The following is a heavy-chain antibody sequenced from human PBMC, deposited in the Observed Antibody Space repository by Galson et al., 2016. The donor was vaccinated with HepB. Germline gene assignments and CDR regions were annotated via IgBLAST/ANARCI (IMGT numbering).Heavy chain of an antibody. CDR1: GFTFNAHW. CDR3: SREMTGSYFD. V-gene: IGHV3-7*01. CDR2: IRGDGIVS. D-gene: IGHD3-10*01. J-gene: IGHJ4*02. Sequence: SLRLSCAASGFTFNAHWMNRVRQAPGKGLEWVANIRGDGIVSHYAESVRGRFTISRDNAKNSLYLQMNGLRVDETTVYYCSREMTGSYFDWGQGTLVTVSS.